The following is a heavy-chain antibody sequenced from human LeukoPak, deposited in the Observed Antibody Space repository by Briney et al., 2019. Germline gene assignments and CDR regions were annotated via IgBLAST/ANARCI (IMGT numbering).Heavy chain of an antibody. CDR1: GFTFSSYW. Sequence: PGGSLRLSCAASGFTFSSYWMSWVRQAPGKGLEWVANINQDGSEKYYVDSVKGRFTISRDNSKNTLYLQMNSLRAEDTAVYYCAKGGGTTGTTLDVLYYYGMDVWGQGTTVTVSS. J-gene: IGHJ6*02. V-gene: IGHV3-7*01. CDR3: AKGGGTTGTTLDVLYYYGMDV. D-gene: IGHD1-1*01. CDR2: INQDGSEK.